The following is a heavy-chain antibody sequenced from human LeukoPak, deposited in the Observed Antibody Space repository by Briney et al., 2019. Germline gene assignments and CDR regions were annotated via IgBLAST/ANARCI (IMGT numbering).Heavy chain of an antibody. CDR3: ARVRLGGYSYGTIDY. CDR1: GGSFSGYY. D-gene: IGHD5-18*01. V-gene: IGHV4-34*01. Sequence: SETLSLTCAVYGGSFSGYYWSWIRQPPGKGLEWIGEINHSGSTYYNPSLKSRVTISVDTSQNQFSLKLNSVTAADTAVYYCARVRLGGYSYGTIDYWGQGTLVTVSS. J-gene: IGHJ4*02. CDR2: INHSGST.